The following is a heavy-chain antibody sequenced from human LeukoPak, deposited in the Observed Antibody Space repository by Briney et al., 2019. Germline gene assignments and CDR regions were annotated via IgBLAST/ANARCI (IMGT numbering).Heavy chain of an antibody. CDR2: ISYDGSNK. CDR1: GFTFSSYG. Sequence: GGSLRLSCAASGFTFSSYGMHWVRQAPGKGLEWVTVISYDGSNKYYADSVKGRFTISRDNSKNTLYLQMNSLRAEDTAVYYCAKAPDSFYYGGYFDYWGQGTLVTVSS. V-gene: IGHV3-30*18. J-gene: IGHJ4*02. CDR3: AKAPDSFYYGGYFDY. D-gene: IGHD3-22*01.